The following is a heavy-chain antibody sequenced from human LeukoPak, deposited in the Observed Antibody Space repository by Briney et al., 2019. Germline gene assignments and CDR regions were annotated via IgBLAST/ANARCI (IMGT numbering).Heavy chain of an antibody. CDR2: ISGRSSAI. CDR3: ARDAQIYYAFDY. CDR1: GFTFSSYS. J-gene: IGHJ4*02. Sequence: PGGSLRLSCAASGFTFSSYSMNWVRQAPGKGLEWVSYISGRSSAIYYADSVKGRFTISRDNAKNSLYLQMNSLRAEDTAVYYCARDAQIYYAFDYWGQGTLVTVSS. V-gene: IGHV3-48*01. D-gene: IGHD3-3*01.